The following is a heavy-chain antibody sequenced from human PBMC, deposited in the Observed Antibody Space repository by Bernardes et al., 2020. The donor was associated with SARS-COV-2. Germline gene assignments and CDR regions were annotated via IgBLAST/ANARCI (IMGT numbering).Heavy chain of an antibody. CDR1: GFTFISFD. D-gene: IGHD4-17*01. V-gene: IGHV3-13*05. J-gene: IGHJ2*01. CDR3: AKDLNPVRDWYFDL. CDR2: TSNDP. Sequence: GGSLRLSCVASGFTFISFDVHWVRQPTGKGLQWVSPTSNDPFYAGSVKGRFTMSREKAKRSLFLQMNSLRAEDTAVYYCAKDLNPVRDWYFDLWGRGTLITVSS.